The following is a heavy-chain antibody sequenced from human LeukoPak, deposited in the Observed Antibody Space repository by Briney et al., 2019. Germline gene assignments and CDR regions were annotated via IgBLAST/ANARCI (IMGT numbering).Heavy chain of an antibody. D-gene: IGHD6-19*01. Sequence: GGSLRLTCAASGFTFSDYYMSWVRQAPGKGLEWVSYISSSSSHTNYADSVKGRFTISRDNAKNSLYLQMNSLRAEDTAVYYCARERDKVAGIFSWFDPWGQGTLVTVSS. CDR3: ARERDKVAGIFSWFDP. V-gene: IGHV3-11*06. J-gene: IGHJ5*02. CDR1: GFTFSDYY. CDR2: ISSSSSHT.